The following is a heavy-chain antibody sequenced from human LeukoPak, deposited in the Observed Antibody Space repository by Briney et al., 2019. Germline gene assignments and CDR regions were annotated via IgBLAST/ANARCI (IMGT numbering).Heavy chain of an antibody. D-gene: IGHD6-19*01. CDR3: AKDPGSDGWSYFDY. CDR1: EFTFSDYY. Sequence: GGSLRLSCAASEFTFSDYYMSWIRQAPGKGLEWVSYISSSGSTIYYADSVKGRFTISRDNAKNSLYLQMNSLRVEDTAVYYCAKDPGSDGWSYFDYWGQGTLVTVSS. CDR2: ISSSGSTI. J-gene: IGHJ4*02. V-gene: IGHV3-11*04.